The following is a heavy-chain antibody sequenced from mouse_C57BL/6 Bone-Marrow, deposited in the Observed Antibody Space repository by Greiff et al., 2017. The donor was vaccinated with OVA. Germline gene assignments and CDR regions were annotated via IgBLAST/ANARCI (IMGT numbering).Heavy chain of an antibody. CDR3: IRYGNYPYYFDY. D-gene: IGHD2-10*02. J-gene: IGHJ2*01. Sequence: EVHLVESGPELVKPGASVKISCKASGYSFTGYYMNWVKQSPEKSLEWIGEINPSTGGTTYNQKFKAKATLTVDKSSSTAYMQLKSLTSEDSAVYYCIRYGNYPYYFDYWGQGTTLTVSS. V-gene: IGHV1-42*01. CDR1: GYSFTGYY. CDR2: INPSTGGT.